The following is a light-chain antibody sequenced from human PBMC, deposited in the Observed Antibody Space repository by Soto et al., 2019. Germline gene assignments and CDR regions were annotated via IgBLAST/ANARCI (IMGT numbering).Light chain of an antibody. CDR1: SSDVGGYNY. CDR2: DVS. J-gene: IGLJ2*01. Sequence: QAVLTQPASVSGSPGQSITISCTGTSSDVGGYNYVSWYQQHPGKAPKLMIYDVSNRPSGVSNRFSGSKSGNTASLTISGLQAEDEAYYYCSSYTSSSTSVFGGGTKVTVL. V-gene: IGLV2-14*01. CDR3: SSYTSSSTSV.